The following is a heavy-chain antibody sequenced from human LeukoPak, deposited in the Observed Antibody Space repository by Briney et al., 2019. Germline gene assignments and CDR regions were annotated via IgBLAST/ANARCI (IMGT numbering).Heavy chain of an antibody. D-gene: IGHD3-16*01. CDR2: IYYSGST. V-gene: IGHV4-39*07. Sequence: SETLSLTCTVSGGSISSSSYYWGWIRQPPGKGLEWIGSIYYSGSTYYNPSLKSRVTISVDTSKNQFSLKLSSVTAADTAVYYCARCDWEYYDYVDWGQGTLVTVSS. J-gene: IGHJ4*02. CDR1: GGSISSSSYY. CDR3: ARCDWEYYDYVD.